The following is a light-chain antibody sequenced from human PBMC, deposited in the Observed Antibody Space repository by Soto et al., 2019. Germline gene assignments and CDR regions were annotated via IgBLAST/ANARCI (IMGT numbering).Light chain of an antibody. V-gene: IGLV1-44*01. Sequence: QAVVTQPPSASGTPGQRLSISCSGNNSNIGKNTVNWYQQLPRTAPKLLIYSNNQRPSGVPDRFSGSKSGTSASLAISGLQSEDEADYYCAAWDDSLNGHVVFGGGTKLTVL. CDR3: AAWDDSLNGHVV. CDR1: NSNIGKNT. CDR2: SNN. J-gene: IGLJ2*01.